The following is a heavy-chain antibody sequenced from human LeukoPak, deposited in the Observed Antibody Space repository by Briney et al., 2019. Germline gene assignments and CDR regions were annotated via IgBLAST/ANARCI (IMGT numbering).Heavy chain of an antibody. CDR2: IWYDGSKK. Sequence: GGSLRLSCAASGFTFSSYGMPWVRQAPGKGLEWVADIWYDGSKKYYADSVKGRFTISRDNSKNTLYLQMNSLRAEDTALYYCARDTYDSSGYSYGIYWGQGTLVTVSS. J-gene: IGHJ4*02. CDR3: ARDTYDSSGYSYGIY. V-gene: IGHV3-33*01. CDR1: GFTFSSYG. D-gene: IGHD3-22*01.